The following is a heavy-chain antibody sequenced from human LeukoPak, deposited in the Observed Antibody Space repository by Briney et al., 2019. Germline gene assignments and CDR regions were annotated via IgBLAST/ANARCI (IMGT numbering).Heavy chain of an antibody. D-gene: IGHD4-17*01. Sequence: GGSLRPSCAASGFSFSTYTMNWVRQAPGKGLEWVSAINGRGDSTFYADSVKGQFTISRDNSKSTVYLQMNSLRADDTAVYYCAKERQTGDYFTSDFWGQGTLVTVSS. J-gene: IGHJ4*02. CDR3: AKERQTGDYFTSDF. CDR1: GFSFSTYT. V-gene: IGHV3-23*01. CDR2: INGRGDST.